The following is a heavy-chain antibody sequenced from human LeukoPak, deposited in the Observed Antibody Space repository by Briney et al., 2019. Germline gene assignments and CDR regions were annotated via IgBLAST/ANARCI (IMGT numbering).Heavy chain of an antibody. D-gene: IGHD3-3*01. V-gene: IGHV3-48*01. CDR1: GFAFSSYS. CDR3: ARFFREWLYNFDY. J-gene: IGHJ4*02. CDR2: IGSSSSTI. Sequence: PGGSLRLSCAASGFAFSSYSMNWVRQAPGKGLEWVSYIGSSSSTIYYADSVKGRFTISRDNAKNSLYLQMNSLRAEDTAVYYCARFFREWLYNFDYWGQGTLVTVSS.